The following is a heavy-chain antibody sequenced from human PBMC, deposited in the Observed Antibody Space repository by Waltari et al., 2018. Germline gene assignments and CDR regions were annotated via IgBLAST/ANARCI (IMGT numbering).Heavy chain of an antibody. CDR1: GFTFIDYF. CDR3: VRPQELGPEVGPFDM. J-gene: IGHJ3*02. D-gene: IGHD6-13*01. V-gene: IGHV1-2*02. Sequence: QVQLVQSGAEVKKPGASVKVSCQTSGFTFIDYFMHWVRQAPGQGLEWMGWVDPKSGDVHYAQNFQGRVTMTTDSSINTVYMELTRLKSDDTAVYYCVRPQELGPEVGPFDMWGRGTMVIVSS. CDR2: VDPKSGDV.